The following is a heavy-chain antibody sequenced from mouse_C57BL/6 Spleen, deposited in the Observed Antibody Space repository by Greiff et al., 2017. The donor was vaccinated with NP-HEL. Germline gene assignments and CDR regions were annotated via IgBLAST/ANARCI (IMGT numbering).Heavy chain of an antibody. Sequence: QVQLKESGAELARPGASVKMSCKASGYTFTSYTMHWVKQRPGQGLEWIGYINPSSGYTKYNQKFKDKATLTADKSSSTAYMQLSSLTSEDSAVYYCARSHDYAWFAYWGQGTLVTVSA. CDR2: INPSSGYT. D-gene: IGHD2-4*01. CDR3: ARSHDYAWFAY. J-gene: IGHJ3*01. CDR1: GYTFTSYT. V-gene: IGHV1-4*01.